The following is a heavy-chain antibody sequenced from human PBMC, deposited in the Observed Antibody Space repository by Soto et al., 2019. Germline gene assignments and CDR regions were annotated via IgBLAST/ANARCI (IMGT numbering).Heavy chain of an antibody. CDR1: GGTFSSYT. CDR2: IIPILGIA. CDR3: ARHSSSGGSCCSMDV. V-gene: IGHV1-69*02. J-gene: IGHJ6*02. D-gene: IGHD2-15*01. Sequence: QVQLVQSGAEVKKPGSSVKVSCKASGGTFSSYTISWVRQAPGQGLEWMGRIIPILGIANYAQKFQGRVTITANKSTSTAYMELSSLRSEDTAVYYCARHSSSGGSCCSMDVGGQGTTVTVSS.